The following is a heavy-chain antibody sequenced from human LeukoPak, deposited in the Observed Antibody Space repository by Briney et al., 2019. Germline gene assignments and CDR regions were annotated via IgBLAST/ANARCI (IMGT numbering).Heavy chain of an antibody. CDR2: INPSGGGT. V-gene: IGHV1-46*01. J-gene: IGHJ5*02. D-gene: IGHD4-23*01. CDR1: GYTFTSYY. Sequence: ASVKVSCKASGYTFTSYYMHWVRQAPGQGLEWMGIINPSGGGTSYAQKFQGRVTMSRDMSTSTVYMELSSLRSEDTAVYYCARDRGADFFLTVVTRGSWFDPWGQGTLVTVSS. CDR3: ARDRGADFFLTVVTRGSWFDP.